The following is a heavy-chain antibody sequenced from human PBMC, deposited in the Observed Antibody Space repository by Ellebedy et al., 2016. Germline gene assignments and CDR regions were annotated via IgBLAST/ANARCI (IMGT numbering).Heavy chain of an antibody. D-gene: IGHD1-1*01. CDR1: GFTFSTYD. CDR2: IGTNGDT. V-gene: IGHV3-13*01. Sequence: GGSLRLXCAASGFTFSTYDMHWVRQVAGKGLEWVSMIGTNGDTYYPDSLRGRFTISRENAKNSVYLQMNSLRAEDTAVYYCARDSASLLRRSYNDYWGRGTLITVSA. CDR3: ARDSASLLRRSYNDY. J-gene: IGHJ4*02.